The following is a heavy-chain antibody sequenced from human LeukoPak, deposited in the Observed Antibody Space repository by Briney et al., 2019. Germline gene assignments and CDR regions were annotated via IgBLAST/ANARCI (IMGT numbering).Heavy chain of an antibody. D-gene: IGHD4-23*01. J-gene: IGHJ4*02. CDR3: ARDFVFGNSFDY. V-gene: IGHV1-18*01. Sequence: ASVKVSCKASGYTFTSYSISWVRQAHGPGLEWMGSISAYNDNTNYAQKLQGRVTMTTGTSTSTAYMELRSLRFDDTAVYYCARDFVFGNSFDYWGQGTLVTVSS. CDR1: GYTFTSYS. CDR2: ISAYNDNT.